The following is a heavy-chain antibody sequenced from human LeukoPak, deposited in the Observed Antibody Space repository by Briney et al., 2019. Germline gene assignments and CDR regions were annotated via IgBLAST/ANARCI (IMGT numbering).Heavy chain of an antibody. V-gene: IGHV4-59*01. Sequence: SETLSLTCTVSGGSISSYYWNWIRQPPGKGLEWIGYIYYSGSTNYNPSLKSRVTISVDTSKNQFSLKLSSVTAADTAVYYCAGGEPAAMGTWGQGTLVTVSS. D-gene: IGHD2-2*01. CDR2: IYYSGST. CDR1: GGSISSYY. J-gene: IGHJ5*02. CDR3: AGGEPAAMGT.